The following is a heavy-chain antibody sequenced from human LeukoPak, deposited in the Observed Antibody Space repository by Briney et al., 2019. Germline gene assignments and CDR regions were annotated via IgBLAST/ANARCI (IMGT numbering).Heavy chain of an antibody. D-gene: IGHD3-10*01. J-gene: IGHJ4*02. Sequence: GGSLRLSCAASGFTFSNYAMSWVRQAPGKGLEWVSAISGGGGTTYYTDSVKGRFTISRDNSKNTLYLQMNSLRAEDTAVYYCARARFGEFYFRGQYYFDYWGQGTLVTVSS. CDR2: ISGGGGTT. CDR1: GFTFSNYA. V-gene: IGHV3-23*01. CDR3: ARARFGEFYFRGQYYFDY.